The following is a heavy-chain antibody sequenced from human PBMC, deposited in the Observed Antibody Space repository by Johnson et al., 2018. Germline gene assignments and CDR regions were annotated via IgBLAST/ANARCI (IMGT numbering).Heavy chain of an antibody. J-gene: IGHJ3*02. CDR2: ISSSSSYI. V-gene: IGHV3-21*01. CDR1: GSTFSSYS. CDR3: ARDLRGRPPDAFDI. D-gene: IGHD2-15*01. Sequence: EVQLVESGGGLVKPRGSLRLSCAASGSTFSSYSMNWVRQAPGKGLEWVSAISSSSSYIYYADSVTGRFTISRDHAKNSPYLQMNSLRAEDTAVYYCARDLRGRPPDAFDIWGQGTMVTVSS.